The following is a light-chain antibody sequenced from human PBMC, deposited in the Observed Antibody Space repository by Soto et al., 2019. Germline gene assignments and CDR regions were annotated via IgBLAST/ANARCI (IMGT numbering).Light chain of an antibody. CDR2: AAS. J-gene: IGKJ4*01. CDR3: QKYNSAPLT. CDR1: LPISNY. Sequence: DIHITHSPSSLSSSLVDRVTINCRASLPISNYLAWYQQKPGKIPNLLIYAASTLQAGVPSRFSGSGSGTDFTLTISSLQPEDVAAYYCQKYNSAPLTFGRGTKVDI. V-gene: IGKV1-27*01.